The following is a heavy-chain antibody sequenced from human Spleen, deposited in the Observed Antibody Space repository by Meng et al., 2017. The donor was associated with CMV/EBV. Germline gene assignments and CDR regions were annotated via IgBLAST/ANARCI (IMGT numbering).Heavy chain of an antibody. D-gene: IGHD3-3*01. V-gene: IGHV4-34*01. Sequence: GSLRLSCAVYGGSFSGYYWSWIRQPPGKGLEWIGEINHSGSTNYSPSLKSRVTISVDTSKNQFSLKLSSVTAADTAVYYCASLEKTWGQGTLVTVSS. J-gene: IGHJ4*02. CDR3: ASLEKT. CDR1: GGSFSGYY. CDR2: INHSGST.